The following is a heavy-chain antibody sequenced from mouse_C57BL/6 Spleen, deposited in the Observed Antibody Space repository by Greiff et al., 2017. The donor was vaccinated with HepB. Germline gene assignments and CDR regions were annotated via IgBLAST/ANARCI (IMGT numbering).Heavy chain of an antibody. D-gene: IGHD2-2*01. CDR2: IYPGDGDT. CDR1: GYAFSSYW. CDR3: AAGGYAWFAY. V-gene: IGHV1-80*01. J-gene: IGHJ3*01. Sequence: QVQLKESGAELVKPGASVKISCKASGYAFSSYWMNWVKQRPGKGLEWIGQIYPGDGDTNYNGKFKGKATLTADKSSSTAYMQLSSLTSEDSAVYFCAAGGYAWFAYWGQGTLVTVSA.